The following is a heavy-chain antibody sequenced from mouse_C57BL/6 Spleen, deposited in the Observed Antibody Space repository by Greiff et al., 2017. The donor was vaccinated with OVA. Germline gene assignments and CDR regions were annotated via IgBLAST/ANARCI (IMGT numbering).Heavy chain of an antibody. CDR2: IDPSDSNT. Sequence: VQLQQPGAELVKPGASVKLSCKASGYTFTSYWMQWVKQRPGQGLEWIGEIDPSDSNTNYNQKFKGKATLTVDTSSSTAYMQLSSLTSEDSAVYYYARALYYGSSLAMDYWGQGTSVTVSS. J-gene: IGHJ4*01. V-gene: IGHV1-50*01. CDR1: GYTFTSYW. D-gene: IGHD1-1*01. CDR3: ARALYYGSSLAMDY.